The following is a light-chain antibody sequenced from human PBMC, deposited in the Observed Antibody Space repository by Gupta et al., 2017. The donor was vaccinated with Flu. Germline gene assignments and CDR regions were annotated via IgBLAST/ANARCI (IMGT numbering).Light chain of an antibody. CDR2: QDI. V-gene: IGLV3-1*01. Sequence: DLTQPPSVSVSPGQPASTTCPGDDLENKYVFLYQQQPGQSPVLVVYQDIKRPSGIPERFSGSNSGDTATLTISGTQAMDEAEYYCQAWDGSTVVFGGGTKLTVL. CDR3: QAWDGSTVV. CDR1: DLENKY. J-gene: IGLJ2*01.